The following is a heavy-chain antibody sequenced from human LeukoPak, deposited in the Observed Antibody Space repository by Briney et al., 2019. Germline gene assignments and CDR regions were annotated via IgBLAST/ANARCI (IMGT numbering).Heavy chain of an antibody. V-gene: IGHV1-8*03. D-gene: IGHD6-13*01. Sequence: GASVKVSCKASGYTFTSYDINWVRQATGQGLEWMGWMNPNSGNTGYAQKFQGRVTITRNTSISTAYMELSSLRSEDTAVYYCARGIAAAGTLIYYYYYYMDAWGKGTTVTVSS. CDR2: MNPNSGNT. CDR1: GYTFTSYD. CDR3: ARGIAAAGTLIYYYYYYMDA. J-gene: IGHJ6*03.